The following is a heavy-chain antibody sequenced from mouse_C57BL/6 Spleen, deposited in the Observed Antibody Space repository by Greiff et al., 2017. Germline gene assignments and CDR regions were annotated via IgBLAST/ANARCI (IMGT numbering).Heavy chain of an antibody. V-gene: IGHV1-82*01. J-gene: IGHJ2*01. Sequence: QVQLQQSGPELVKPGASVKISCKASGYAFSSSWMNWVKQRPGKGLEWIGRIYPGDGDTNYNGKFKGKATLTADKSSSTAYMQLSSLTSEDSAVYFCARSGGYVPPYYFDYWGQGTTLTVSS. D-gene: IGHD2-2*01. CDR3: ARSGGYVPPYYFDY. CDR2: IYPGDGDT. CDR1: GYAFSSSW.